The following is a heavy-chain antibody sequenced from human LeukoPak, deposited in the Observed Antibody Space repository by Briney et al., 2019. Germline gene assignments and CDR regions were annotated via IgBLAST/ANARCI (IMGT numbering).Heavy chain of an antibody. CDR2: IYTSGST. V-gene: IGHV4-61*02. CDR3: ARAIPDYGGKVAVYYYYYMDV. D-gene: IGHD4-23*01. J-gene: IGHJ6*03. CDR1: GNSISSGDYY. Sequence: SETLSLTCTVSGNSISSGDYYWSWIRQPAGKGLEWIGRIYTSGSTNYNPSLKSRVTMSVDTSKNQFSLKLSSVTAADTAVYYCARAIPDYGGKVAVYYYYYMDVWGKGTTVTISS.